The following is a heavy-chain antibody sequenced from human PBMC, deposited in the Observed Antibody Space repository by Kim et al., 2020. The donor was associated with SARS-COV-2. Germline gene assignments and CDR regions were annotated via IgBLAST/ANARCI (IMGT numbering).Heavy chain of an antibody. CDR2: ISGSGGST. CDR3: AKDAARYSRGPKTTASEYNWFDP. V-gene: IGHV3-23*01. J-gene: IGHJ5*02. Sequence: GGSLRLSCAASGFTFSSYAMSWVRQAPGKGLEWVSAISGSGGSTYYADSVKGRFTISRDNSKNTLYLQMNSLRAEDTAVYYCAKDAARYSRGPKTTASEYNWFDPWGQGTLVTVSS. D-gene: IGHD2-21*01. CDR1: GFTFSSYA.